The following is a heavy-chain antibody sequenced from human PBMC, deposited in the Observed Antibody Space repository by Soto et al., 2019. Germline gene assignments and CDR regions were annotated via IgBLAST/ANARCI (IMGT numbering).Heavy chain of an antibody. CDR2: ISGSGGST. CDR3: AKDRWIRLWPYYFDY. J-gene: IGHJ4*02. CDR1: GVTFSSYA. Sequence: VGALRLSCAASGVTFSSYAMSWVRPAPGKGLEWVAAISGSGGSTYYADSVKGRFTIARDNSKNTLYLQMNSLRAEDTAVYYCAKDRWIRLWPYYFDYWGQGTLVTVSS. V-gene: IGHV3-23*01. D-gene: IGHD5-18*01.